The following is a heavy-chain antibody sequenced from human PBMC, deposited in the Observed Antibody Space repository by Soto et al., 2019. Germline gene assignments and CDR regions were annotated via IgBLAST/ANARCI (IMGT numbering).Heavy chain of an antibody. Sequence: ASVKVSCKASGYTFTGYYMHWVRQAPGQGLEWMGWINPNSGGTNYAQKSQGWVTMTRDTSISTAYMELSRLRSDDTAVYYCARWGGHCSSTSCYGYYYYMDVWGKGTTVTVSS. CDR3: ARWGGHCSSTSCYGYYYYMDV. D-gene: IGHD2-2*01. J-gene: IGHJ6*03. V-gene: IGHV1-2*04. CDR2: INPNSGGT. CDR1: GYTFTGYY.